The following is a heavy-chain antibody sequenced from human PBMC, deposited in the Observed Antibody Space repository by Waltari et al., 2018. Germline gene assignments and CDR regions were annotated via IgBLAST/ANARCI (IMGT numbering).Heavy chain of an antibody. V-gene: IGHV3-30-3*01. D-gene: IGHD3-16*01. CDR2: ISYDAILK. CDR3: ARDPFRPRGERVFDY. CDR1: GFPFSDYA. J-gene: IGHJ4*02. Sequence: QVQLVQSGGGVVQPGRSLRLSCTASGFPFSDYAMHWVRQAPGKGLEWVALISYDAILKYYGDSVQGRFTISRDSSKNTLYLQMNTLRPEDTAVYYCARDPFRPRGERVFDYWGQGALVTVSS.